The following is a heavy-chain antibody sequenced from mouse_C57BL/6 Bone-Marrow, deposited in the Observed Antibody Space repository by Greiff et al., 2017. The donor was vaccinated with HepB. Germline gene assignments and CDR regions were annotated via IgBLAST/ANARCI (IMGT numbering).Heavy chain of an antibody. D-gene: IGHD1-1*01. Sequence: LVESGAELVRPGTSVKVSCKASGYAFTNYLIEWVKQRPGQGLEWIGVINPGSGGTNYNEKFKGKATLTADKSSSTAYMQLSSRTSEDSAVYFCARSVVGAMDYWGQGTSVTVSS. CDR3: ARSVVGAMDY. J-gene: IGHJ4*01. CDR1: GYAFTNYL. CDR2: INPGSGGT. V-gene: IGHV1-54*01.